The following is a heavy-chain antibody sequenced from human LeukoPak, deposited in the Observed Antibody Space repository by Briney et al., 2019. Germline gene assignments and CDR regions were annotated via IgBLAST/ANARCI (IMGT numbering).Heavy chain of an antibody. J-gene: IGHJ4*02. CDR3: AKAGCGNANCYTNS. Sequence: GGSLRLSCTASGFIFNTYGMHWGRQAPGKGLEWVAAISYDAREFFAGSVKGRFTISRDNSKNTLYLQMNNLRADDTAVYYCAKAGCGNANCYTNSWGQGTLVTVSS. CDR2: ISYDARE. CDR1: GFIFNTYG. V-gene: IGHV3-30*18. D-gene: IGHD2-2*01.